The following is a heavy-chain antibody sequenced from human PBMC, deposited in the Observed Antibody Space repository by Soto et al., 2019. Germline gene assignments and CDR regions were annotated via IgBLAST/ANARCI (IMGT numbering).Heavy chain of an antibody. J-gene: IGHJ1*01. CDR3: AHLTGYDYIWGSIYFQH. D-gene: IGHD3-16*01. CDR1: GFSLRPSGVG. V-gene: IGHV2-5*02. CDR2: IYWDDDK. Sequence: SGPTLVNPTQTLTLTCTFSGFSLRPSGVGVGWIRQPPGKALEWLALIYWDDDKRYSPALKSMLNITKETSKNQVVLTMTNMDPVDTATYYCAHLTGYDYIWGSIYFQHWGQGTLVTVSS.